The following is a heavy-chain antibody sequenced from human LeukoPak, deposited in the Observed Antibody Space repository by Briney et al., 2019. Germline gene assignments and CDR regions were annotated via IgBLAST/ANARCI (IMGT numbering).Heavy chain of an antibody. J-gene: IGHJ6*03. CDR1: GFTFSTYS. CDR2: ISVTTRTI. CDR3: ARSAPTVRGVIESIYMDV. D-gene: IGHD3-10*01. Sequence: GGSLRLSCAASGFTFSTYSMNWVRQAPGKGLEWVSYISVTTRTIHYADSVKGRFTISRDNAKNSLYLQMNSPRAEDTAVYYCARSAPTVRGVIESIYMDVWGKGTTVTVSS. V-gene: IGHV3-48*01.